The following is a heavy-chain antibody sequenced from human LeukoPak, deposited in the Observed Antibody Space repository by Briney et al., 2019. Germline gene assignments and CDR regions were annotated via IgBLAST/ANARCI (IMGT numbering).Heavy chain of an antibody. CDR2: FDPEDGET. CDR3: ATDKPHGSGSYFGRDFDY. D-gene: IGHD3-10*01. J-gene: IGHJ4*02. V-gene: IGHV1-24*01. CDR1: GYTLTELS. Sequence: ASVKVSCKVSGYTLTELSMHWVRQAPGKGLEWMGGFDPEDGETIYAQKFQGRVTMTEDTSTDTAYMELSSLRSEDTAVYYCATDKPHGSGSYFGRDFDYWGQGTLVTVSS.